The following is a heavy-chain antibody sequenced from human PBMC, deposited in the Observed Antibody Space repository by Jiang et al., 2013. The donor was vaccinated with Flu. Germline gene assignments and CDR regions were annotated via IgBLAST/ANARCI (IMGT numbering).Heavy chain of an antibody. CDR2: INAGNGNT. V-gene: IGHV1-3*01. J-gene: IGHJ4*02. D-gene: IGHD3-10*01. CDR1: GYTFTSYA. CDR3: ARASIYYGSGSYYMPDFDY. Sequence: GAEVKKPGASVKVSCKASGYTFTSYAMHWVRQAPGQRLEWMGWINAGNGNTKYSQKFQGRVTITRDTSASTAYMELSSLRSEDTAVYYCARASIYYGSGSYYMPDFDYWGREPWSPSPQ.